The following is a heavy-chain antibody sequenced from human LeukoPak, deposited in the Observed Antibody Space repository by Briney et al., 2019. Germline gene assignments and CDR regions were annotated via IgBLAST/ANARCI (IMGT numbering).Heavy chain of an antibody. CDR3: AKDPPKPGIAAAGIHLGDDY. CDR1: GFTFSSYW. D-gene: IGHD6-13*01. J-gene: IGHJ4*02. V-gene: IGHV3-23*01. Sequence: PGGSLRLSCAASGFTFSSYWMSWVRQAPGKGLEWVSAISGSGGSTYYADSVKGRFTISRDNSKNTLYLQMNSLRAEDTAVYYCAKDPPKPGIAAAGIHLGDDYWGQGTLVTVSS. CDR2: ISGSGGST.